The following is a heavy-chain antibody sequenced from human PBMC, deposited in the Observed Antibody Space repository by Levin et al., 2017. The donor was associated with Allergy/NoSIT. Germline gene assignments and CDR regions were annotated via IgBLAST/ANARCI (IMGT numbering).Heavy chain of an antibody. Sequence: GGSLRLSCAASGFKFNDFWMSWVRQAPGKGPEWVANINEGGSERFYVDSVKGRFTISRDNAENSLYLQMSSLRAEDTAVYYCARDPPAKTRRMDLWGQGTTVIVSS. CDR3: ARDPPAKTRRMDL. V-gene: IGHV3-7*04. D-gene: IGHD6-25*01. J-gene: IGHJ6*02. CDR2: INEGGSER. CDR1: GFKFNDFW.